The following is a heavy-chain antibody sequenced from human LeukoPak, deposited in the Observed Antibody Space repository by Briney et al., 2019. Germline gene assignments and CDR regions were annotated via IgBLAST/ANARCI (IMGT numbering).Heavy chain of an antibody. CDR1: GFTFSSYA. Sequence: GGSLRLSCAASGFTFSSYAMSWVRQAPGKGLEWVSAISGSGGSTYYADSVKGRFTISRDNSKNTLYLQMNSLRAEDTAVYYCARDPYYDILTGYSPNDYWGQGTLVTVSS. V-gene: IGHV3-23*01. J-gene: IGHJ4*02. D-gene: IGHD3-9*01. CDR3: ARDPYYDILTGYSPNDY. CDR2: ISGSGGST.